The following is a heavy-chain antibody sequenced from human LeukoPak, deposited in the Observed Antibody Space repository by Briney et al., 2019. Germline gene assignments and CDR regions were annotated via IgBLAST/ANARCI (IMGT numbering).Heavy chain of an antibody. D-gene: IGHD2/OR15-2a*01. V-gene: IGHV4-38-2*02. CDR2: INHSGST. Sequence: SETLSLTCTVSGYSISSGYYWGWIRQPPGKGLEWIGSINHSGSTNYNPSLKSRVTISVDTSKNQFSLKLSSVTAADTAVYYCARGRGISRYYFDYWGQGTLVTVSS. CDR1: GYSISSGYY. CDR3: ARGRGISRYYFDY. J-gene: IGHJ4*02.